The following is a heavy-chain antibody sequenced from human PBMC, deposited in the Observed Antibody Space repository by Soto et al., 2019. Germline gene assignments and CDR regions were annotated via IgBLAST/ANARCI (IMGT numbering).Heavy chain of an antibody. J-gene: IGHJ5*02. CDR3: SRRAPEGFDP. CDR1: GGSISRSSYC. Sequence: QLQLQESGPGLVKPSETLSLTCTVSGGSISRSSYCWGGIRQPPGKGLEWIGSLCYGGSTYYSPSLKSRVTISVDTSKNQVSLNLSSVTASETAVYYCSRRAPEGFDPWGQGILVSISS. CDR2: LCYGGST. V-gene: IGHV4-39*01.